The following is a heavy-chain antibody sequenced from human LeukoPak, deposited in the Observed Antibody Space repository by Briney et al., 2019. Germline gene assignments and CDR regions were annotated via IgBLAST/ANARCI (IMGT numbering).Heavy chain of an antibody. CDR3: ARDWLDYYDSSGYTY. CDR1: GYTFTGYY. Sequence: ASVKVSCKASGYTFTGYYMHWVRQAPGQGLEWMGCISCNSGGTNYAQNVQGRFTITRDTSISTAYMQLSRLGADDTSVQYCARDWLDYYDSSGYTYWGQGTLVSVCS. V-gene: IGHV1-2*02. D-gene: IGHD3-22*01. CDR2: ISCNSGGT. J-gene: IGHJ4*02.